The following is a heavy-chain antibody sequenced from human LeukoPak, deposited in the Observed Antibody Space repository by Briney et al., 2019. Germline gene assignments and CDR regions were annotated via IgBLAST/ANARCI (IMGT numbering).Heavy chain of an antibody. CDR3: AKERTPGSYGCFDS. J-gene: IGHJ4*02. Sequence: GGSLRLSCAASGFTFSRHAMNWVRQAPGKGLEWVSGISASDGTSDYTDSVKGRFTISRDNSKNTLYLQMNSLRAEDTAIYYCAKERTPGSYGCFDSWGQGTLATVSS. CDR1: GFTFSRHA. V-gene: IGHV3-23*01. D-gene: IGHD5-18*01. CDR2: ISASDGTS.